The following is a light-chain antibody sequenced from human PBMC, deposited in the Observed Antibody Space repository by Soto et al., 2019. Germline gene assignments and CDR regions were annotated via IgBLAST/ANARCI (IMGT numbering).Light chain of an antibody. CDR3: QQRSNWPIT. CDR1: QSVSSSY. J-gene: IGKJ5*01. CDR2: GAS. Sequence: EIVLTQSPGTLSLSPGERATLSCRASQSVSSSYLAWYQQKPGQAPRLLIYGASSRATGIPDRFSGSGSGTHFTLTISSLEPEDFAVYYCQQRSNWPITFGQGTRLEIK. V-gene: IGKV3D-20*02.